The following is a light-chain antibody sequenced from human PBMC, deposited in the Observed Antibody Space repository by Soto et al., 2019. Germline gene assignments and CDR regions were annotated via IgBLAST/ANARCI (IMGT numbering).Light chain of an antibody. J-gene: IGKJ1*01. CDR3: QQYNYYRT. Sequence: EIQMTQSPSSVSASVGDRVTITCRATQGISSWLAWYQQKPGKAPKLLIYDASTLESGVPSRFSGSGSGTEFTLTISSLQPDDFATYYCQQYNYYRTFGQGTKV. V-gene: IGKV1-5*01. CDR1: QGISSW. CDR2: DAS.